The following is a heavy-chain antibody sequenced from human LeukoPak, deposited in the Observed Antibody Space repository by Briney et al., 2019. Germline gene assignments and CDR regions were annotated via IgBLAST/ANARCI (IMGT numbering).Heavy chain of an antibody. CDR2: INSDGSST. Sequence: GGSLRLSCAASGFTFSSYWMHWVRQAPGKGLVWVSRINSDGSSTSYADSVKGRFTISRDNAKNTLYLQMNSLRAEDTAVYYCAKGDTTWELPHDYWGQGTLVTVSS. D-gene: IGHD1-26*01. V-gene: IGHV3-74*01. CDR1: GFTFSSYW. CDR3: AKGDTTWELPHDY. J-gene: IGHJ4*02.